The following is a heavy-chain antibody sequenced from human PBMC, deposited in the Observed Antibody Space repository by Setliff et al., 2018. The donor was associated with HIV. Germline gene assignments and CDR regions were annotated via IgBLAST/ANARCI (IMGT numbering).Heavy chain of an antibody. J-gene: IGHJ3*02. V-gene: IGHV1-18*03. CDR1: GYSFARYG. Sequence: GASVKVSCKASGYSFARYGLSWVRQAPGQGLEWMGWISGFNGNTKYAQSFQDRVAMTTETATSTAYMEMRSLRSDDMAVYFCARVPYRSAWFSGGHDAFDIWGQGTMVTVSS. CDR3: ARVPYRSAWFSGGHDAFDI. D-gene: IGHD6-19*01. CDR2: ISGFNGNT.